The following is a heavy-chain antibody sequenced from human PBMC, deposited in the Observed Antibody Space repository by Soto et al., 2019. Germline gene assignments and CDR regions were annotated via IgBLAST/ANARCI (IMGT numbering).Heavy chain of an antibody. CDR2: VYYTGST. CDR1: GDSINNYY. CDR3: AKYRRTAAEGYTLDY. J-gene: IGHJ4*02. D-gene: IGHD5-12*01. Sequence: PSETLSLTCTVSGDSINNYYWSWIRQPPGKRLEWIGYVYYTGSTIYSPSLEGRVTMSVDTSKNQFSLNLRSLTAADTAVYYCAKYRRTAAEGYTLDYWGRGTLVTVSS. V-gene: IGHV4-59*01.